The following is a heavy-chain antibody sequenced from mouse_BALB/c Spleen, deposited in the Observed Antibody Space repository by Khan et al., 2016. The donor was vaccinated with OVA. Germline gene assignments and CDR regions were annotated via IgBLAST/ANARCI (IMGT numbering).Heavy chain of an antibody. D-gene: IGHD2-3*01. Sequence: EVQLVESGGDLVKPGGSLKLSCAASGFTFSSYGMSWVRQTPDKRLEWVAAISSGGSYTYYPDSLKGRFTISRDNAKNTLYLQMSSLKSEDTAMYCSARQPGYYEGSAMDYWGQGTSVTVSS. CDR3: ARQPGYYEGSAMDY. CDR1: GFTFSSYG. J-gene: IGHJ4*01. CDR2: ISSGGSYT. V-gene: IGHV5-6*01.